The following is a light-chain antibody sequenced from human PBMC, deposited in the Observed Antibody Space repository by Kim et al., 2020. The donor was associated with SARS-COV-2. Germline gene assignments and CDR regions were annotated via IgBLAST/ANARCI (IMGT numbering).Light chain of an antibody. CDR1: SNNVGNQR. Sequence: RQTATLTCTGNSNNVGNQRAAWLQQRQGLHTKRLSNRGNIRPSGISERFSASRSENTASLTITDLQPEDEADYYCSEWDNSLDTYVFGTGTKVTVL. CDR3: SEWDNSLDTYV. V-gene: IGLV10-54*04. CDR2: RGN. J-gene: IGLJ1*01.